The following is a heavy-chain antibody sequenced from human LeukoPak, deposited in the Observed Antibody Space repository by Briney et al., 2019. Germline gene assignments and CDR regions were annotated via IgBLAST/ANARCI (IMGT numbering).Heavy chain of an antibody. CDR1: AFTFSSYW. CDR3: ARNGSYGKIDY. Sequence: PGGSLRLSCAASAFTFSSYWMHWVRHAPGKGLVWVSRINSDGSSTSYADSVKGRFTISRDNAKNTLYLQMNSLRAEATAVYYCARNGSYGKIDYWGQGTLVTVSS. V-gene: IGHV3-74*01. J-gene: IGHJ4*02. CDR2: INSDGSST. D-gene: IGHD5-18*01.